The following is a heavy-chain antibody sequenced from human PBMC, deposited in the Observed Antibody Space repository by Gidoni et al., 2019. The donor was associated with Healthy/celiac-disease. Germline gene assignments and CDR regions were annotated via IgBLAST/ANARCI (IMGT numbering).Heavy chain of an antibody. CDR2: SSGSGGST. Sequence: EVQLLESGGGLVQPGGSLRLSCAASGFTFSSYAMSWVRQAPGQGLEVVSASSGSGGSTYYADSVKGRFTISRDNSKDTLYLQMNSLRAEDTAVYYCAKGSPRGYCSGGSCYSDYWGQGTLVTVSS. V-gene: IGHV3-23*01. J-gene: IGHJ4*02. CDR3: AKGSPRGYCSGGSCYSDY. D-gene: IGHD2-15*01. CDR1: GFTFSSYA.